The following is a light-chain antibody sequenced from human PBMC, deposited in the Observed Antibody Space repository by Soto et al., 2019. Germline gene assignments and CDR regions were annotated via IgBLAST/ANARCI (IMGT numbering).Light chain of an antibody. Sequence: AIRMTQSPSSFSASTGDRVTITCRASQGISSYLAWYQQKPGKAPKLLIYAASTLQSGVPSRFSGSGSGTEFNFNISCLQSEGFANYCCQQFYSYPWTFGQGTKVEIK. CDR3: QQFYSYPWT. V-gene: IGKV1-8*01. CDR2: AAS. J-gene: IGKJ1*01. CDR1: QGISSY.